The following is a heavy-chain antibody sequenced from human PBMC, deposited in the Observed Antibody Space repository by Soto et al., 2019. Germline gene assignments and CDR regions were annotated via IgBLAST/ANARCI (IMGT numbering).Heavy chain of an antibody. D-gene: IGHD3-9*01. CDR2: IYYSGST. CDR3: ASLAEYYDILTGEYGWFDP. CDR1: GGSISSYY. J-gene: IGHJ5*02. V-gene: IGHV4-59*08. Sequence: SETLSLTCTVSGGSISSYYWIWIRQPPGKGLEWIGYIYYSGSTNYNPSLKSRVTISVDTSKNQFSLKLSSVTAADTAVYYCASLAEYYDILTGEYGWFDPWGQGTLVTSPQ.